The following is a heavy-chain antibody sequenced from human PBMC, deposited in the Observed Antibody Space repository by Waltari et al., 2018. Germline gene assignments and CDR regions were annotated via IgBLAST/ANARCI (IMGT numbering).Heavy chain of an antibody. D-gene: IGHD3-16*01. Sequence: QVQLVPSGAAVMKPGSSVKVSCKASGGTFSSYAIRWVRQAPGQGLEWMGGIIPIFGTANYAQKFQGRVTITTDESTSTAYMELSSLRSEDTAVYYCARVSVGGWLQPFDIWGQGTMVTVSS. J-gene: IGHJ3*02. CDR1: GGTFSSYA. V-gene: IGHV1-69*05. CDR2: IIPIFGTA. CDR3: ARVSVGGWLQPFDI.